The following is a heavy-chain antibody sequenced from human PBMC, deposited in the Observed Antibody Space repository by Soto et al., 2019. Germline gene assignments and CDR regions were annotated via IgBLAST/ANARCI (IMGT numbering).Heavy chain of an antibody. CDR3: ARLNSGYDGGSYYYYMDV. Sequence: ASETLSLTCTVSGGSISSYYWSWIRQPPGKGLEWIGYIYYSGSTNYNPSLKSRVTISVDTSKNQFSLKLSSVTAADTAVYYCARLNSGYDGGSYYYYMDVWGKGTTVTVSS. J-gene: IGHJ6*03. CDR2: IYYSGST. V-gene: IGHV4-59*08. CDR1: GGSISSYY. D-gene: IGHD5-12*01.